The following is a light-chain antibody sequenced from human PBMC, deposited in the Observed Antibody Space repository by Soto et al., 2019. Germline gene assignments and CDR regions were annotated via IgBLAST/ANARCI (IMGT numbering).Light chain of an antibody. CDR3: QQFSISPWT. J-gene: IGKJ1*01. V-gene: IGKV3-20*01. Sequence: DNVMTQSPDTLSVSPGDRATLSCRASRIIGHNYLAWYQQKPGQPPRLLIYATSTRATGIPDRFSGSVSVTNFTLTTSRHDLEDCAVYYCQQFSISPWTCGQWTKVKI. CDR2: ATS. CDR1: RIIGHNY.